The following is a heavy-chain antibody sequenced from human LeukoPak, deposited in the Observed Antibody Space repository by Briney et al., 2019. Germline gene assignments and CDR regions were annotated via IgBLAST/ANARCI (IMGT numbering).Heavy chain of an antibody. J-gene: IGHJ6*02. CDR2: INPNSGGT. CDR1: GYTFSDYY. D-gene: IGHD6-13*01. CDR3: AREDILTTAGTYYYYGMDV. Sequence: ASVKVSCKTSGYTFSDYYTHWVRQAPGQGLEWMGWINPNSGGTNYAQKFQGWVTMTRDTSISTAYMELNRLRSGDTAIYYCAREDILTTAGTYYYYGMDVWGQGTTVTVAS. V-gene: IGHV1-2*04.